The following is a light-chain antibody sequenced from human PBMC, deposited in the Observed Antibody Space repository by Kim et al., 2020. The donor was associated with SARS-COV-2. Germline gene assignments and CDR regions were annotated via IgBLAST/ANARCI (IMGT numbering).Light chain of an antibody. V-gene: IGLV2-14*03. CDR3: TSYRRSSPNWV. J-gene: IGLJ3*02. CDR1: RSDIGEYNY. Sequence: QSITLSCGGTRSDIGEYNYVSWYQQHPGKAPKLVIYDVTGRPSGISNRIYGAKSGSTACLTIYGLQAEDEADYYCTSYRRSSPNWVFGGGTQLTVL. CDR2: DVT.